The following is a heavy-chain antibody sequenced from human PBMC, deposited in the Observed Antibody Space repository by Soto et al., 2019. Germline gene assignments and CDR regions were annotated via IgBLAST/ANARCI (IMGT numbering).Heavy chain of an antibody. CDR3: ARQSHYYGSGSEPYYYYYYMDV. V-gene: IGHV4-39*01. J-gene: IGHJ6*03. CDR1: GCSISSSSYY. CDR2: IYYSGST. Sequence: SETLSLTCTVSGCSISSSSYYWGWIRQPPGKGLEWIGSIYYSGSTYYNPSLKSRVTISVDTSKNQFSLKLSSVTAADTAVYYCARQSHYYGSGSEPYYYYYYMDVWGKGTTVTVSS. D-gene: IGHD3-10*01.